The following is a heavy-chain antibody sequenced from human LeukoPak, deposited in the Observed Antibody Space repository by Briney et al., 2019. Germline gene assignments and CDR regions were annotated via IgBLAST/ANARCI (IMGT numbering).Heavy chain of an antibody. J-gene: IGHJ4*02. CDR3: AKDIGVYRSVAGLFDY. V-gene: IGHV3-9*01. Sequence: GGSLRLSCAASGFTFDDYAMHWVRQAPGKGLEWVSGISWNSGSIGYADSVKGRFTISRDNAKNSLYLQMNSLRAEDTALYYCAKDIGVYRSVAGLFDYWGQGTLVTVSS. D-gene: IGHD6-19*01. CDR2: ISWNSGSI. CDR1: GFTFDDYA.